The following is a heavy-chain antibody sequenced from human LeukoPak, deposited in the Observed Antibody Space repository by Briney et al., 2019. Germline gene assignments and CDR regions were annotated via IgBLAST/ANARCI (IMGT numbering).Heavy chain of an antibody. CDR1: GGSISSGSYY. J-gene: IGHJ5*02. CDR2: IYTSGIT. Sequence: SSETLSLXCTVSGGSISSGSYYWSWIRQPAGKGLEWIGRIYTSGITNYNPSLKSRVTISVDTSKNQFSLKLSSVTAADTAVYYCARESVVVVAASNWFDPWGQGTLVTVSS. CDR3: ARESVVVVAASNWFDP. V-gene: IGHV4-61*02. D-gene: IGHD2-15*01.